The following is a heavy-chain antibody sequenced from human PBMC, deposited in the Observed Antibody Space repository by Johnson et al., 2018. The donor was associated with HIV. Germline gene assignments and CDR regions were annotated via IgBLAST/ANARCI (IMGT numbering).Heavy chain of an antibody. CDR3: ARSMRGAFDV. Sequence: VQLVESGGGVVRPGGSLRLSCAASGFTFDDYGMSWVRQAPGKGLEWVSRINSAGSSTGYADSVEGRFTISRDNAKNSLYLQMNSPRAEDTAVYYCARSMRGAFDVWGQGTMVTVSS. V-gene: IGHV3-20*04. CDR1: GFTFDDYG. D-gene: IGHD3-10*01. J-gene: IGHJ3*01. CDR2: INSAGSST.